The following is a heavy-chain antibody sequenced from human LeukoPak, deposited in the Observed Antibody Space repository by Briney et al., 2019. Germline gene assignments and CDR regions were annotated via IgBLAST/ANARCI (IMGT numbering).Heavy chain of an antibody. CDR1: GYTFTSYD. J-gene: IGHJ6*02. V-gene: IGHV1-8*01. Sequence: ASVNVSCKASGYTFTSYDINWVRQATGQGLEWMGWMNPNSGNTGYAQKFQGRVTMTRNTSISTAYMELSSLRSEDTAVYYCARSITNYYYYGMDVWGQGTTVTVSS. CDR2: MNPNSGNT. D-gene: IGHD1-1*01. CDR3: ARSITNYYYYGMDV.